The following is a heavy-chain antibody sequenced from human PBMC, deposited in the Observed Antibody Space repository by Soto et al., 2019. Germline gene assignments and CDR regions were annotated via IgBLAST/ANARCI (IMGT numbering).Heavy chain of an antibody. CDR1: GGSISSYY. Sequence: ETLSLTCTVAGGSISSYYWSWLPQPPGKGLEWIGYIYYSGSTNYNPSLKSRVTISVDTSKNQFSLKLSSVTAADTAVHYCARHVGRPGALDPWGQGTLVTVSS. CDR3: ARHVGRPGALDP. D-gene: IGHD1-1*01. J-gene: IGHJ5*02. V-gene: IGHV4-59*08. CDR2: IYYSGST.